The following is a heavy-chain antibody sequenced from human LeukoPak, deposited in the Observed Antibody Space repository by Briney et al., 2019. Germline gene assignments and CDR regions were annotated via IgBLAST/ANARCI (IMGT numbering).Heavy chain of an antibody. CDR3: TKEPSP. CDR2: IFTDGGT. CDR1: GGSISGYY. V-gene: IGHV4-4*07. Sequence: SETLSLTCTVSGGSISGYYWSWISQPAGKGLEWIGRIFTDGGTSYNPSLKSRVTMSVDTSKNQFSLKLRSVTAADTAVYYCTKEPSPRGQGTLVTVSS. J-gene: IGHJ5*02.